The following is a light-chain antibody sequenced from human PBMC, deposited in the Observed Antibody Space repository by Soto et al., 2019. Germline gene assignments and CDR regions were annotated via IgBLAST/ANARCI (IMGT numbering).Light chain of an antibody. CDR2: DAS. Sequence: DIPLTQSPSTLSGSLSERVSIXSRPSQSISTRLAWYQQKPGKAPKLLIYDASSLESGVPSRFSGSASGTEFTLTISSLQPDDFATYYCQQYNTYPWTFGQGTKVDI. J-gene: IGKJ1*01. V-gene: IGKV1-5*01. CDR1: QSISTR. CDR3: QQYNTYPWT.